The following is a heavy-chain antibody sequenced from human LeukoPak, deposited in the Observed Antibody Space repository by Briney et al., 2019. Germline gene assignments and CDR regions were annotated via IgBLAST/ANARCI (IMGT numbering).Heavy chain of an antibody. CDR2: ISYDGSNK. Sequence: GGSLRLSCAASGFTFSSYAMHWVRQAPGKGLEWVAVISYDGSNKYYADSVKGRFTISRDNSKSTLYLQMNSLRTEDTAVYYCARRWYFDLWGRGTLVTVSS. CDR1: GFTFSSYA. V-gene: IGHV3-30*04. CDR3: ARRWYFDL. J-gene: IGHJ2*01.